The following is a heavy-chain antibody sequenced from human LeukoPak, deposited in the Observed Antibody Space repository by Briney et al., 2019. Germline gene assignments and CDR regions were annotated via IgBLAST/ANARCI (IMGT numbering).Heavy chain of an antibody. CDR1: GYTFTSYG. CDR3: ARDGKQQLGFDY. Sequence: ASVKVSCKASGYTFTSYGISWVRQAPGQGLEWMGWISAYNGKTNHAQNFQGRVTMTTDTSTSTAYMELRSLRSDDTAVYYCARDGKQQLGFDYWGQETLVTVSS. J-gene: IGHJ4*02. D-gene: IGHD6-13*01. CDR2: ISAYNGKT. V-gene: IGHV1-18*01.